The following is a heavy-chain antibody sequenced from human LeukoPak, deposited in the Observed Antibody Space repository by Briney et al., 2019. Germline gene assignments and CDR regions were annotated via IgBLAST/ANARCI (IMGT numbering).Heavy chain of an antibody. D-gene: IGHD5-12*01. CDR2: VYYGRTT. CDR1: AASFISSSHH. Sequence: SETLSLTCTVSAASFISSSHHWGWIRQSPGKGLEWVGTVYYGRTTYYNPSLDGRVTISLDTSANHFSLQLNSVTAADTAVYYCVRHDGRGGATMGAFDSWGQGSLVTVSS. J-gene: IGHJ5*01. V-gene: IGHV4-39*01. CDR3: VRHDGRGGATMGAFDS.